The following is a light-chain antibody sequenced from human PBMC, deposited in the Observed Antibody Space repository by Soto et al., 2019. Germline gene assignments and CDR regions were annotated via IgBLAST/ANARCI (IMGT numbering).Light chain of an antibody. CDR1: QSVSSY. J-gene: IGKJ1*01. Sequence: EIVLTQSPATLSLSPGERAPLSCRASQSVSSYLAWYQQKPGQAPRLLISDASNRATGIPARFSGSGSGTDFTLTISSLEPEDSAVYYCQQRNIWPPVTFGHGTKVDIK. V-gene: IGKV3-11*01. CDR3: QQRNIWPPVT. CDR2: DAS.